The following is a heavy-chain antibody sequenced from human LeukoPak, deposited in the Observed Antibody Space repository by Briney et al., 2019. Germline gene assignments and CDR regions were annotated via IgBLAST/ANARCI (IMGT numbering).Heavy chain of an antibody. CDR1: GFTFSNYA. J-gene: IGHJ4*02. CDR2: ISGGGVST. D-gene: IGHD6-19*01. V-gene: IGHV3-23*01. Sequence: GGSLRLSCAASGFTFSNYAMNWVRQAPEKGLQWVSAISGGGVSTYYADSVRGRFTISRDNSKNTLYLQMNSLRAEDTVVYYCARKVAAPDYWGQGTLVTVSS. CDR3: ARKVAAPDY.